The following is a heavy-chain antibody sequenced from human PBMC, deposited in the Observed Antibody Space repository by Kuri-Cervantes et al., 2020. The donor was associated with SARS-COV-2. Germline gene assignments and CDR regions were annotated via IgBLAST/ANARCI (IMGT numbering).Heavy chain of an antibody. CDR1: GFTFSSYA. Sequence: GESLKISCAASGFTFSSYAMSWVRQAPGKGLEWVSAISGSGGSTYYADSVKGRFTISSDNSKNTLYLQTNSLRAEDTAVYYCARERQGGDPFDYGHHDYWGQGTLVTVSS. J-gene: IGHJ4*02. CDR3: ARERQGGDPFDYGHHDY. CDR2: ISGSGGST. V-gene: IGHV3-23*01. D-gene: IGHD4-17*01.